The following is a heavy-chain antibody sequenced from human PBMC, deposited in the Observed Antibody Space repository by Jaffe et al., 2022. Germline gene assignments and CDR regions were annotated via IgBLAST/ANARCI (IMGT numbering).Heavy chain of an antibody. V-gene: IGHV3-66*02. J-gene: IGHJ3*02. D-gene: IGHD5-12*01. CDR1: GFTVSSNY. CDR3: ARARVEMATIRSGWFAFDI. CDR2: IYSGGST. Sequence: EVQLVESGGGLVQPGGSLRLSCAASGFTVSSNYMSWVRQAPGKGLEWVSVIYSGGSTYYADSVKGRFTISRDNSKNTLYLQMNSLRAEDTAVYYCARARVEMATIRSGWFAFDIWGQGTMVTVSS.